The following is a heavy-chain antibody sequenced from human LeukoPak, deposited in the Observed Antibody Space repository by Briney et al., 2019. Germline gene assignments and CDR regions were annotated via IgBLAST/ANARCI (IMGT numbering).Heavy chain of an antibody. Sequence: SGPLSLTCTVPGGSISSSSCWSWVRKTPGKGLEWIGEISQSGSTKYNSSFRSRITISVDKSKNHLSLKLSSVTAADTAVYYCGSAYASGTYAYWGQGTLVTVSS. D-gene: IGHD3-10*01. CDR1: GGSISSSSC. CDR3: GSAYASGTYAY. J-gene: IGHJ4*02. V-gene: IGHV4-4*02. CDR2: ISQSGST.